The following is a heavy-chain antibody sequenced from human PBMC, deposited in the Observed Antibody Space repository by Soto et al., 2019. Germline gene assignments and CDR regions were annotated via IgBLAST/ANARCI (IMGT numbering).Heavy chain of an antibody. CDR1: GFTFSSYG. J-gene: IGHJ6*02. Sequence: GGSLRLSCAASGFTFSSYGMHWVRQAPGKGLEWVAVIWYDGSNKYYADSVKGRFTISRDNSKNTLYLQMNSLRAEDTALYYCARGHIAARYYYGMDVWGQGTTVTVSS. CDR3: ARGHIAARYYYGMDV. V-gene: IGHV3-33*01. CDR2: IWYDGSNK. D-gene: IGHD6-6*01.